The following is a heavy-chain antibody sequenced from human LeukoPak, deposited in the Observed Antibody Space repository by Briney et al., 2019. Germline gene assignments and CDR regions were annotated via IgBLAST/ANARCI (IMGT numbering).Heavy chain of an antibody. V-gene: IGHV1-18*01. D-gene: IGHD6-13*01. Sequence: GASVKVSCKASGYTFTSYGISWVRQAPGQGLEWMGWISAYNGNTNYAQKLQGRVTMTTDTSASTAYMELSSLRSEDTAVYYCARMRYSSSWYYFDYWGQGTLVTVSS. CDR1: GYTFTSYG. CDR3: ARMRYSSSWYYFDY. J-gene: IGHJ4*02. CDR2: ISAYNGNT.